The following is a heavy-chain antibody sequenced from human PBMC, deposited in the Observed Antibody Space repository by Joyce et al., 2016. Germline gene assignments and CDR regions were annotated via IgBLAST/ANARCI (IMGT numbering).Heavy chain of an antibody. J-gene: IGHJ4*02. CDR2: INHRGKT. V-gene: IGHV4-59*01. Sequence: QVQLQESGPGLVKPSETLSLSCTVSGGSISSYYCSWIPQPPGKGLEWIGYINHRGKTNHTPSHKSRVTISVDTFKNEFSLKMTSVTAADTAVYYCARGNDYDYWSGYETHYFDYWGQGTLVTVSS. CDR1: GGSISSYY. CDR3: ARGNDYDYWSGYETHYFDY. D-gene: IGHD3-3*01.